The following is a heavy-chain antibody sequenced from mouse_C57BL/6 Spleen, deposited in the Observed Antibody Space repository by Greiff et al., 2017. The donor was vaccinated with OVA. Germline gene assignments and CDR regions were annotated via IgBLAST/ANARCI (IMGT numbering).Heavy chain of an antibody. Sequence: QVQLQQSGAELVKPGASVQMSCKASGYTFTSYWITWVKQRPGQGLEWIGDIYPGSGSTNYNEKFKSKATLTVDTSSSTAYMQLSSLSSEDSAVYYCARRGGYDGYYVAYWGQGTLVTVSA. V-gene: IGHV1-55*01. D-gene: IGHD2-3*01. CDR1: GYTFTSYW. J-gene: IGHJ3*01. CDR2: IYPGSGST. CDR3: ARRGGYDGYYVAY.